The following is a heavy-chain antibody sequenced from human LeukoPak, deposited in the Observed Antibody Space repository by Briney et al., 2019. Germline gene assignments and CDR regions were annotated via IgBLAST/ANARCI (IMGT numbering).Heavy chain of an antibody. CDR1: GFTFSYG. D-gene: IGHD3-22*01. V-gene: IGHV3-30*18. CDR2: ISYDGSNK. J-gene: IGHJ4*02. CDR3: AKEGRAVVTYFDS. Sequence: GGSLRLSCAASGFTFSYGMHWVRQAPGKGLEWVAVISYDGSNKYYADSVKGRFTISRDNSKNTLYLQMNSLRTEDTAVYYCAKEGRAVVTYFDSWGQGTLVTVSP.